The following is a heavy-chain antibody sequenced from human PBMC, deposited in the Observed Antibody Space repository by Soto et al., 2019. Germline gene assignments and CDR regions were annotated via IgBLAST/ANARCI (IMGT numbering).Heavy chain of an antibody. V-gene: IGHV3-53*01. Sequence: GWSLRLSCAASGFTVSSNYMSWVRQAPGKGLEWVSVIYSGGSTYYADSVKGRFTISRDNSKNTLYLQMNSLRAEDTAVYYCARDFVGCLGAFDIWGQGTMVTVSS. CDR3: ARDFVGCLGAFDI. CDR1: GFTVSSNY. CDR2: IYSGGST. D-gene: IGHD3-16*01. J-gene: IGHJ3*02.